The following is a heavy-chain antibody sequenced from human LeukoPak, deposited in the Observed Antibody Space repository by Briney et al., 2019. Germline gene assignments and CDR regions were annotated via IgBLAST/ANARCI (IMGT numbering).Heavy chain of an antibody. V-gene: IGHV3-23*01. CDR3: AKKVVVYAIRKNWYFDL. D-gene: IGHD2-8*02. Sequence: PGGSLRLSCAASGFTFSSYAMSWVRQAPGKGLEWVSAISGSGGSTYYADSVKGRFTISRDNSKNTLYLQMNSLRAEDTAVYYCAKKVVVYAIRKNWYFDLWGRGTLVTVSS. CDR2: ISGSGGST. CDR1: GFTFSSYA. J-gene: IGHJ2*01.